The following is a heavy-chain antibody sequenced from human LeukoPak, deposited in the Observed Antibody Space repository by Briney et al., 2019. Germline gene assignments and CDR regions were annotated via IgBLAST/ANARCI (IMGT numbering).Heavy chain of an antibody. Sequence: GGSLRLSCAASGFTFSSYAMSWVRQAPGKGLEWVSAISGSGGSTYYADSVKGRFTISRDNSKNTLYLQMNSLRAEDTAVYYCARPNAAYSSSWFDYWGQGTLVTVSS. CDR1: GFTFSSYA. CDR2: ISGSGGST. J-gene: IGHJ4*02. CDR3: ARPNAAYSSSWFDY. V-gene: IGHV3-23*01. D-gene: IGHD6-13*01.